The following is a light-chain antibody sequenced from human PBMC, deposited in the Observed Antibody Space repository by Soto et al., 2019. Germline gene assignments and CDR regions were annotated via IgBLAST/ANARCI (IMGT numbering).Light chain of an antibody. J-gene: IGLJ3*02. CDR2: STS. V-gene: IGLV7-43*01. CDR3: LLYYGAGGV. CDR1: TGAVTSGYY. Sequence: QAVVTQEPSLTVSPGGTVTLTCASSTGAVTSGYYPNWFQQKPGQAPRALIYSTSNKYSWTPVRFSGSLLGGKAALTLSGVQSEDEAEYYCLLYYGAGGVFGGGTKLTVL.